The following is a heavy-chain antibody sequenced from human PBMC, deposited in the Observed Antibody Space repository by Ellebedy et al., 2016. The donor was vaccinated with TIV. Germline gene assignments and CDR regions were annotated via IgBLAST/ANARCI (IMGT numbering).Heavy chain of an antibody. V-gene: IGHV3-48*04. Sequence: PGGSLRLSCAASGFTFSGYSMNWVRQAPGKGPEWVAYISSDITTKHYADSVKGRFTISRDNAKNSLYLQMNSLRAEDTAVYYCARDPALSPADYYYYGMDVWGQGTTVTVSS. CDR3: ARDPALSPADYYYYGMDV. CDR1: GFTFSGYS. CDR2: ISSDITTK. D-gene: IGHD2-15*01. J-gene: IGHJ6*02.